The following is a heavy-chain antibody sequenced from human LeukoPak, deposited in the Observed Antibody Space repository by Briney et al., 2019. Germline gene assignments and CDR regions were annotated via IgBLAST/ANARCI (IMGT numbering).Heavy chain of an antibody. D-gene: IGHD3-16*02. CDR2: IYYSGNT. V-gene: IGHV4-59*01. CDR1: GGSISSYY. CDR3: ARERRNYDYVWGSYRLTHMDV. Sequence: SETLSLTCTVSGGSISSYYWSWIRQPPGKGPEWIGYIYYSGNTNYDPSLKSRVTISVDTSKNQFSLKLSSVTAADTAVYYCARERRNYDYVWGSYRLTHMDVWGKGTTVTISS. J-gene: IGHJ6*03.